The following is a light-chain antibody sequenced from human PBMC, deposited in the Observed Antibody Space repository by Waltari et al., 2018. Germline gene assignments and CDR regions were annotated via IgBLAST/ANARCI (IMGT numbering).Light chain of an antibody. V-gene: IGKV3-11*01. CDR1: QSVSSY. Sequence: EIVLTQSPATLSLSPGERATLPCRASQSVSSYLAWFQQKPGQAPRLLIYDASNRATGSPARCSGSGSATDFTLTISSLEPEDVAVYYCQQRSNRPPLTFGGGTKVEIK. CDR2: DAS. CDR3: QQRSNRPPLT. J-gene: IGKJ4*01.